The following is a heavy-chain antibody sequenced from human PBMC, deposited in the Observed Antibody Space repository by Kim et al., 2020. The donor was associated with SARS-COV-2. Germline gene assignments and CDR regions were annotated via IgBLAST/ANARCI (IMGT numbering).Heavy chain of an antibody. CDR2: SET. V-gene: IGHV5-51*01. CDR3: ARRFDGMDV. J-gene: IGHJ6*02. D-gene: IGHD3-16*01. Sequence: SETRYNPSCQGQVTIPADKAISTAYLQGSSLKASDTAMYYCARRFDGMDVWGQGTTVTVSS.